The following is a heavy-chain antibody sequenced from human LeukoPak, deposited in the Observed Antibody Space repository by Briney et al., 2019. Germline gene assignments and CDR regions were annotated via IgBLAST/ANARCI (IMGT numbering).Heavy chain of an antibody. Sequence: SVKVSCKASGGTFISYAISWVRQAPGQGLEWMGGIIPIFGTANYAQKFQGRVTITADESTSTAYMELSSLRSEDTAVYYCARDLYCSGGSCYPGWGQGTLVTVSS. CDR2: IIPIFGTA. CDR1: GGTFISYA. V-gene: IGHV1-69*13. CDR3: ARDLYCSGGSCYPG. D-gene: IGHD2-15*01. J-gene: IGHJ4*02.